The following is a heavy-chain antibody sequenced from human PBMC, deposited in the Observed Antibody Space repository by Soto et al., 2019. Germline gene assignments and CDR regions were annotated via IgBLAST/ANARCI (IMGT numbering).Heavy chain of an antibody. D-gene: IGHD6-19*01. Sequence: ASVKVSCKASGYSFNSYEISWVRQAPGQGLEWMGWIRPNGGATRSAERFQGRLTLTTNTSHDTAYMELSSLRSEDTAVYFCTRDSGWSTNKFDPWGQGTLGTGS. CDR2: IRPNGGAT. V-gene: IGHV1-8*01. J-gene: IGHJ5*02. CDR3: TRDSGWSTNKFDP. CDR1: GYSFNSYE.